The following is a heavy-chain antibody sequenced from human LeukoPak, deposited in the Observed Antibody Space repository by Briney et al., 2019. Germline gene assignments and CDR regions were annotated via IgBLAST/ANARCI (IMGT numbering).Heavy chain of an antibody. D-gene: IGHD3-3*01. CDR2: ISGSGGST. CDR1: GFTFSSYA. Sequence: GGSLRLPCAASGFTFSSYAMSWVRQAPGKGLEWVSAISGSGGSTYYADSVKGRFTISRDNSKNTLYLQMNSLRAEDTAVYYCANLRFLEWSRSPDYWGQGTLVTVSS. CDR3: ANLRFLEWSRSPDY. J-gene: IGHJ4*02. V-gene: IGHV3-23*01.